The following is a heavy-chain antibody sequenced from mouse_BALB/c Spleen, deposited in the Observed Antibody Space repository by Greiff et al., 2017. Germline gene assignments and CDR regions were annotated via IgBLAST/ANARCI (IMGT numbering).Heavy chain of an antibody. CDR3: ARTYYDYDFDY. Sequence: VQLQQSGAELMKPGASVKISCKATGYTFSSYWIEWVKQRPGHGLEWIGEILPGSGSTNYNEKFKGKATFTADTSSNTAYMQLSSLTSEDSAVYYCARTYYDYDFDYWGQGTTLTVSS. CDR2: ILPGSGST. CDR1: GYTFSSYW. D-gene: IGHD2-4*01. J-gene: IGHJ2*01. V-gene: IGHV1-9*01.